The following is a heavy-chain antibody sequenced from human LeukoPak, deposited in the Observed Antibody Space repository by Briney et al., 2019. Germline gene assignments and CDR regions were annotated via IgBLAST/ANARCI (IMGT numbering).Heavy chain of an antibody. D-gene: IGHD6-13*01. CDR3: ARQIAAFDY. Sequence: SETLSLTCTVSGGSISSYYWSWIRQPPGKGLEWIGYIYYSGSTYYNPSLKSRVTISVDTSKNQFSLKLSSVTAADTAVYYCARQIAAFDYWGQGTLVTVSS. V-gene: IGHV4-59*08. CDR1: GGSISSYY. CDR2: IYYSGST. J-gene: IGHJ4*02.